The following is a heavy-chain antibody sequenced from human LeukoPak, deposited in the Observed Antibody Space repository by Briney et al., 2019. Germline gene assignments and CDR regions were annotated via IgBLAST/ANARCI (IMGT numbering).Heavy chain of an antibody. D-gene: IGHD6-25*01. CDR3: ARSSGTGAFSY. CDR1: GDSISRSTYY. CDR2: VYYGRSP. V-gene: IGHV4-39*02. J-gene: IGHJ4*02. Sequence: SETLSLTCTVSGDSISRSTYYWAWIRQPPGKGLEWIGSVYYGRSPYYNPSLESRATISVDTSKNHFSLKMSSVTAADTAVYYCARSSGTGAFSYWGQGTLVTVSS.